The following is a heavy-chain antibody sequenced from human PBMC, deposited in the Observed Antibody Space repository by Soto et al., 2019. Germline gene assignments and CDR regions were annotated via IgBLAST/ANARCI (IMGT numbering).Heavy chain of an antibody. CDR2: INPNSGGT. D-gene: IGHD3-16*01. Sequence: QVQLVQSGAEVKKPGASVKVSCKASGYTFTGYYMHWVRQAPGQGLEWMGWINPNSGGTNYAKKFQRWFTMTRDTSISTGYMEVSRLRSDDTAVYYCARSLKEAQFITQEANYLWGDAFDIGGQGTMVTVSS. J-gene: IGHJ3*02. V-gene: IGHV1-2*04. CDR3: ARSLKEAQFITQEANYLWGDAFDI. CDR1: GYTFTGYY.